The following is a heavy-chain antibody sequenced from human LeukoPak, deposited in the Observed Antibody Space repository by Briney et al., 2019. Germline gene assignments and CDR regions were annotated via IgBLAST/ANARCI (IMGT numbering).Heavy chain of an antibody. D-gene: IGHD6-19*01. CDR1: GGSISSSSYY. V-gene: IGHV4-39*07. Sequence: SETLSLTCTVSGGSISSSSYYWGWIRQPPGKGLEWIGSIYYSGSTYYNPSLKSRVTISVDTSKNQFSLKLSSVTAADTAVYYCARSGWYGRFDYWGQGTLVTVSS. CDR2: IYYSGST. CDR3: ARSGWYGRFDY. J-gene: IGHJ4*02.